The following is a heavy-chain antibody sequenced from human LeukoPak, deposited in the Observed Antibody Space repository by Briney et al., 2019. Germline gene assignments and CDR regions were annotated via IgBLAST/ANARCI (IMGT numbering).Heavy chain of an antibody. CDR2: IYYSGST. J-gene: IGHJ6*03. Sequence: SETLSLTCTVSGGSISSYYWSWIRQPPGKGLEWIGYIYYSGSTNYNPSLKSRVTISVDTSKNQFSLRLISVTAADTAVYYCARTGYCSSASCYTASRPYSYYMDVWGKGTTVTVSS. CDR3: ARTGYCSSASCYTASRPYSYYMDV. D-gene: IGHD2-2*02. V-gene: IGHV4-59*01. CDR1: GGSISSYY.